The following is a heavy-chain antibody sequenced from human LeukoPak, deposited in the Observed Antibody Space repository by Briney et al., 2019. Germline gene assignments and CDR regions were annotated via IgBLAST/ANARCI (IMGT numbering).Heavy chain of an antibody. V-gene: IGHV3-23*01. CDR3: AKDSWSRNGIYDAFDI. J-gene: IGHJ3*02. CDR1: GFTFSSYA. CDR2: ISGSGGST. D-gene: IGHD2-8*01. Sequence: PGGSLRLSCAASGFTFSSYAMSWVRQAPGKGLEWVSAISGSGGSTYYIDSTKGRFTISRDNSKNTLSLQMNNLRPEDTAVYYCAKDSWSRNGIYDAFDIWGQGTMVTVSS.